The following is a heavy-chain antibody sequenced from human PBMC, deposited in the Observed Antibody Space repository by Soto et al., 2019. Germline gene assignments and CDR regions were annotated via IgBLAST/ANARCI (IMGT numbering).Heavy chain of an antibody. V-gene: IGHV3-23*01. CDR1: GLTFSNYA. Sequence: GGSLRLSCATSGLTFSNYAMSWVRQAPGGGLEWVSSMSGSSSTTYYRDSVRGRFTISRDDSRNLVYLQMSRLRLDDTAVYFCAKEGRLASPAGDYFDSWGPGTLVTVSS. CDR3: AKEGRLASPAGDYFDS. J-gene: IGHJ4*02. D-gene: IGHD3-10*01. CDR2: MSGSSSTT.